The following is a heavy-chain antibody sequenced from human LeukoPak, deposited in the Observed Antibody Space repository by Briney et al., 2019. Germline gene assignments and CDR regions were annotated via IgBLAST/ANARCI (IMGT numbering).Heavy chain of an antibody. CDR2: INPNSGGT. V-gene: IGHV1-2*02. J-gene: IGHJ6*02. CDR3: ARDKIRSRIVVVNTNPFGMEV. Sequence: ASVKVSCKASGYTFTGYYMHWVRQAPGQGLEWIGWINPNSGGTNYAQKFQGRVTMTRDTSISTAYMELSRLRSDDTAVYYCARDKIRSRIVVVNTNPFGMEVLGQGTKVT. D-gene: IGHD2-21*01. CDR1: GYTFTGYY.